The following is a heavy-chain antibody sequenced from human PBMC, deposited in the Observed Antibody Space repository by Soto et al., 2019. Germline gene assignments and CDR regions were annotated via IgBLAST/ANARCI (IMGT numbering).Heavy chain of an antibody. CDR1: GGTFSSYA. D-gene: IGHD3-16*01. J-gene: IGHJ6*02. CDR3: ARGGGLEKYYYGMDV. Sequence: SVKVSCKASGGTFSSYAISWVRQAPGQGLEWMGGIIPIFGTANYAQRFQGRVTITADKSTSTAYMELSSLRSEDTAVYYCARGGGLEKYYYGMDVWGQGTTVTVSS. CDR2: IIPIFGTA. V-gene: IGHV1-69*06.